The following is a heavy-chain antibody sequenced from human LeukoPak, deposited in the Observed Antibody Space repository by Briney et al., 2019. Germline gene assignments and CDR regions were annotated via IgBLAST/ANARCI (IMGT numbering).Heavy chain of an antibody. D-gene: IGHD2-21*02. CDR1: GFTFSNYW. V-gene: IGHV3-7*01. J-gene: IGHJ3*01. CDR2: IKQDGSEK. Sequence: GGSLRLSCAASGFTFSNYWMTWVRQAPGKGLEWAANIKQDGSEKYYVDSVKGRITISRDNAKNSLYLQMNSLRAEDTAVYYCARVFGDTLGWDYMDVWGQGTMVTVSS. CDR3: ARVFGDTLGWDYMDV.